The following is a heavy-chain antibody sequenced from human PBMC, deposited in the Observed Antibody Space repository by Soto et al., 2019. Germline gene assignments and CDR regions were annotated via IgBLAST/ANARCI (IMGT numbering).Heavy chain of an antibody. CDR2: IHYTGGT. Sequence: SETLSLTCAVSGGSISGYSWSWIRRPPGKGLEWIGNIHYTGGTNYNASLKSRLTISLDTSKIQFSLHLTSVTAADTAVYYCARRTKLGTAWYPDCWGQGTLVTVSS. V-gene: IGHV4-59*08. D-gene: IGHD6-19*01. CDR3: ARRTKLGTAWYPDC. J-gene: IGHJ4*02. CDR1: GGSISGYS.